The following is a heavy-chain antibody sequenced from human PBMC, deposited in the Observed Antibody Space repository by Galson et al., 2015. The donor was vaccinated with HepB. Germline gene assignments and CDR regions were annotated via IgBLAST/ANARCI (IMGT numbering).Heavy chain of an antibody. CDR1: GGSISSYH. Sequence: ETLSLTCPVSGGSISSYHWSWIRQPPGKGLEWIGYFYDSGSSNWNPSLKSRVTMSVDTSKNQLSLRLSSATAADTAVYYCARSLSGYDSGDLWGQGTLVTVSS. J-gene: IGHJ4*02. CDR3: ARSLSGYDSGDL. V-gene: IGHV4-59*01. CDR2: FYDSGSS. D-gene: IGHD5-12*01.